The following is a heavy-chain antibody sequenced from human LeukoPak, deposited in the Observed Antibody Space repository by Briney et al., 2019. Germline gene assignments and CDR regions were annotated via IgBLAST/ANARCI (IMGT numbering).Heavy chain of an antibody. CDR1: GGTFSSYA. J-gene: IGHJ4*02. CDR2: IIPIFGTA. D-gene: IGHD6-19*01. CDR3: ALLREQWLTLDY. V-gene: IGHV1-69*05. Sequence: ASVKVSCKASGGTFSSYAISWVRQAPGQGREWMGRIIPIFGTANYAQKFQGRVTITTDESTSTAYMEPSSLRSEDTAVYYCALLREQWLTLDYWGQGTLVTVSS.